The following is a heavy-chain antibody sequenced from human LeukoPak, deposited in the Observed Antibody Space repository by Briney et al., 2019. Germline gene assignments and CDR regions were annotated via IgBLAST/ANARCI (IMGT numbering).Heavy chain of an antibody. Sequence: ASVKVSCKVSGHTLSDLSMHWVRQAPGKGLEWMGGFDPENGKTVYAKKFQRRVTLTEDTSRDTGYMEVSSLRSEDTAVYYCGTKRWAAAGPIDFWGQGTLVTVSS. CDR3: GTKRWAAAGPIDF. D-gene: IGHD6-13*01. CDR2: FDPENGKT. V-gene: IGHV1-24*01. J-gene: IGHJ4*02. CDR1: GHTLSDLS.